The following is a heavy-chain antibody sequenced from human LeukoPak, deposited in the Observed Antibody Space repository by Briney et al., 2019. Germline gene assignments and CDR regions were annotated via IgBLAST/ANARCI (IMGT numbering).Heavy chain of an antibody. CDR1: GFPFSAYS. D-gene: IGHD6-19*01. Sequence: PGGSLRLSCAASGFPFSAYSMNWVRQAQGKGLEWVDNIKQVGSEKYYVDSGKGRFSISRDIAKDALYLQMNSLRAEDAGVYYCALQWLVRGGGQGTLVTVSS. CDR3: ALQWLVRG. V-gene: IGHV3-7*01. CDR2: IKQVGSEK. J-gene: IGHJ4*02.